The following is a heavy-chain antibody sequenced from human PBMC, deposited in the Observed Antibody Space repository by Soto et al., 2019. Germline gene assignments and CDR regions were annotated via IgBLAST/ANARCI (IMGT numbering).Heavy chain of an antibody. CDR2: IYSGGST. CDR1: GFTVSNNY. D-gene: IGHD3-22*01. V-gene: IGHV3-53*01. Sequence: GGSLRLSCAASGFTVSNNYMSWVRQAPGKGLEWVSVIYSGGSTYYADSVRGRFTISRDNSKNTLYLQVNSLRAEDTAVYFCARGGYYYAGVRSYAMDVWGQGTTVPVSS. J-gene: IGHJ6*02. CDR3: ARGGYYYAGVRSYAMDV.